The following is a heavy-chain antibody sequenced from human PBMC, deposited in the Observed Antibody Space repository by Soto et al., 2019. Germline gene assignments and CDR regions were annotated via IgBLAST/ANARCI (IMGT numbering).Heavy chain of an antibody. CDR1: GGSFSGYY. CDR3: ARRYCSGGSCELDY. Sequence: QVQLQQWGAGLLKPSETLSLTCAVYGGSFSGYYWSWIRQPPGKGLEWIGEINHSGSTNYNPSLKSRVTISVDTSKNQFSLKLSSVTAADTAVYYCARRYCSGGSCELDYWGQGTLVTVSS. V-gene: IGHV4-34*01. D-gene: IGHD2-15*01. CDR2: INHSGST. J-gene: IGHJ4*02.